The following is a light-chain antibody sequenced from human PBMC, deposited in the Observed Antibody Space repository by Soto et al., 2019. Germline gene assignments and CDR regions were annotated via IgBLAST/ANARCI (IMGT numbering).Light chain of an antibody. CDR2: GAS. Sequence: EIGLTQSPGTLSLCLGERAIVSCRASQSVSSSYLAWYQQKPGQAPRLLIYGASSRATGIPDRFSGSGSGTDFTLTISRLEPEDFAVYYCQQYGRTFGQGTKVDI. J-gene: IGKJ1*01. V-gene: IGKV3-20*01. CDR1: QSVSSSY. CDR3: QQYGRT.